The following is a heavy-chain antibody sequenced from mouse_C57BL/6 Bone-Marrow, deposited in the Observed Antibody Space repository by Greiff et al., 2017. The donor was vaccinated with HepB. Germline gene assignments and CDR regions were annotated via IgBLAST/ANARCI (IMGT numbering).Heavy chain of an antibody. V-gene: IGHV1-82*01. CDR3: ERRGDGYDY. CDR1: GYAFSSSW. J-gene: IGHJ2*01. CDR2: IYPGDGDT. D-gene: IGHD2-3*01. Sequence: VQLVESGPELVKPGASVKISCKASGYAFSSSWMNWVKQRPGKGLEWIGRIYPGDGDTNYNGKFKGKATLTADKSSSTAYMQLSRLKAEDSAVYFCERRGDGYDYWGQGTTLTVSS.